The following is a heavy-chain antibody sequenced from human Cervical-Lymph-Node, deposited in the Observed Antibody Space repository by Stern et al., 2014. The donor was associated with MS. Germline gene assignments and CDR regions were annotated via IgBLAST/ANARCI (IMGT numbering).Heavy chain of an antibody. CDR2: IRWNSNSI. D-gene: IGHD6-19*01. J-gene: IGHJ4*02. Sequence: EVQLVESGGGLVPPGRSLRLSCTASGFTFDAHAMHWVRQTPGKGLDWVDGIRWNSNSIAQASSVMGRFTISRDNANNSLYLELNSLRPEDTALYYCVKYVDSSIAVSFDHWGQGTLVTVSS. V-gene: IGHV3-9*01. CDR1: GFTFDAHA. CDR3: VKYVDSSIAVSFDH.